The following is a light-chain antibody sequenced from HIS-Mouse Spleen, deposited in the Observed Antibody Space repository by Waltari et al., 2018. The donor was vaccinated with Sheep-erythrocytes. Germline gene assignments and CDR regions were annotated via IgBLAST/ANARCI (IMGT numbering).Light chain of an antibody. J-gene: IGLJ1*01. CDR3: AAWDDSLNGYV. CDR2: SNN. CDR1: SSNIGSNT. Sequence: QSVLTQPPSASGTPGQRVTISCSGSSSNIGSNTVNWYQQLPGTAPKLLIYSNNTRPSGVPDRFSGSKSGPSASLAISGLQSEDEADYYCAAWDDSLNGYVFGTGTKVTVL. V-gene: IGLV1-44*01.